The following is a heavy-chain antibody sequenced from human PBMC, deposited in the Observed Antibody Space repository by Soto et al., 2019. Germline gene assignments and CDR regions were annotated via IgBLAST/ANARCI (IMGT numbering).Heavy chain of an antibody. CDR2: VRYDGRAE. Sequence: QVQLVESGGGVVQPGTSLRLSCAASGFTFSTYGMHWVRQAPGKGLEYVAGVRYDGRAEYYVDSVRGRFTISRDSYKNMLSLQMNSLRAEDTAVYYCARGFFSADYAAHCDHGGQGTPVTVSS. CDR1: GFTFSTYG. D-gene: IGHD3-16*01. J-gene: IGHJ4*02. CDR3: ARGFFSADYAAHCDH. V-gene: IGHV3-33*01.